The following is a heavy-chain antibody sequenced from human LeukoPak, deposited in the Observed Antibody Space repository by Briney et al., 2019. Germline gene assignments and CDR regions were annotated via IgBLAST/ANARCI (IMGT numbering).Heavy chain of an antibody. CDR1: GGSISSGGYY. CDR2: IYHSGST. J-gene: IGHJ5*02. D-gene: IGHD1-1*01. CDR3: ARDVQDTGTTMIDP. V-gene: IGHV4-30-2*01. Sequence: PSETLSLTCTVSGGSISSGGYYWSWIRQPPGKGLEWIGYIYHSGSTYYNPSLKSRVTISVDRSKNQFSLKLSSVTAADTAVYYCARDVQDTGTTMIDPWGQGTLVTVSS.